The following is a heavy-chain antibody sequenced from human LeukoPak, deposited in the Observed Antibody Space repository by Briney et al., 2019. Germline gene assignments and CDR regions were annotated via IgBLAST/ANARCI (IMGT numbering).Heavy chain of an antibody. CDR2: IIPILGIA. Sequence: ASVKVSCKASGYTFTSYAISWVRQAPGQGLEWMGRIIPILGIANYAQKFQGRVTITADKSTSTAYMELSSLRSEDTAVYYCARDRNDFWSGYTYDYYYGMDVWGQGTTVTVSS. V-gene: IGHV1-69*04. J-gene: IGHJ6*02. CDR1: GYTFTSYA. CDR3: ARDRNDFWSGYTYDYYYGMDV. D-gene: IGHD3-3*01.